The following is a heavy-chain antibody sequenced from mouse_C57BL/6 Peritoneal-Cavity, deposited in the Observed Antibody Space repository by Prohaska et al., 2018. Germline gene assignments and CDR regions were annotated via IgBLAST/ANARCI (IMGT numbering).Heavy chain of an antibody. CDR1: GFTFSDYG. J-gene: IGHJ1*03. D-gene: IGHD1-1*01. CDR3: ATPYYGSSSYWYFDV. CDR2: ISSGSSTI. V-gene: IGHV5-17*01. Sequence: EVQLVESGGGLVKPGGSLKLSCAASGFTFSDYGMHWVRQAPEKGLELVAYISSGSSTIYYADTVKCRFTISRDNAKNTLFLQMTSLRSEDTAMYYCATPYYGSSSYWYFDVWGTGTTVTVS.